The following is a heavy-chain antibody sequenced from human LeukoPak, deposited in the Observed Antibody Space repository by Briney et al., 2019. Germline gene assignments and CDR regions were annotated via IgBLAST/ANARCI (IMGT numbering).Heavy chain of an antibody. CDR1: GGSFSSYY. V-gene: IGHV4-4*07. CDR2: IYTSGST. J-gene: IGHJ5*02. D-gene: IGHD2-2*02. CDR3: ARIHCSSTSCYTGNWFDP. Sequence: PSETLSLTCTVSGGSFSSYYWSWIRQPAGQGLEWIGRIYTSGSTNYNPSLKSRVTMSVDTSKNQFSLKLSSVTAADTAVYYCARIHCSSTSCYTGNWFDPWGQGTLVTVSP.